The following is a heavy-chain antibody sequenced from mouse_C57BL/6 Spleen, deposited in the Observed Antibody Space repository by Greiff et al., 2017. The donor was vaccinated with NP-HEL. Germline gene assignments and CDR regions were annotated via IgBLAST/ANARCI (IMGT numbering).Heavy chain of an antibody. V-gene: IGHV1-62-2*01. Sequence: VQLQQSGAELVKPGASVKLSCKASGYTFTEYTIHWVKQRSGQGLEWIGWFYPGSGSIKYNEKFKDKATLTADKSSSTVYMELSRLTSEDSAVYFCARHEGRDYYGSSYPFAYWGQGTLVTVSA. CDR2: FYPGSGSI. J-gene: IGHJ3*01. CDR1: GYTFTEYT. D-gene: IGHD1-1*01. CDR3: ARHEGRDYYGSSYPFAY.